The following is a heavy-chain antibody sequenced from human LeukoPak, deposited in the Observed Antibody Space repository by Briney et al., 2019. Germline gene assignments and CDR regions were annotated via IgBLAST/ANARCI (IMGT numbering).Heavy chain of an antibody. CDR1: GDSVSSNSAA. J-gene: IGHJ5*02. Sequence: SQTLSLTCAISGDSVSSNSAAWNWIRQSPSRGLEWLGRTYYRSKWYNDYAVSVKSRITINPDTSKNQFSLHLNSVTPEDTAVYYCARDRWVDHGDYRPNWFGPWGQGTLVTVSS. CDR3: ARDRWVDHGDYRPNWFGP. CDR2: TYYRSKWYN. D-gene: IGHD4-17*01. V-gene: IGHV6-1*01.